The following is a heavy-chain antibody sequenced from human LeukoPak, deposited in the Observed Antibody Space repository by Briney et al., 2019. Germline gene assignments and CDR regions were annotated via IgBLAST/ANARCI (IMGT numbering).Heavy chain of an antibody. V-gene: IGHV2-70*01. Sequence: SGPTLVNPTQTLTLTCTFSGFSLGTSGMCVSWIRQPPGKALEWLALIDWDDDKYYSTSLKTRLTISKDTSKNQVVLTMTNMDPVDTATYYCARTKPGSIVGAMGPFDYWGQGTLVTVSS. D-gene: IGHD1-26*01. CDR1: GFSLGTSGMC. CDR3: ARTKPGSIVGAMGPFDY. CDR2: IDWDDDK. J-gene: IGHJ4*02.